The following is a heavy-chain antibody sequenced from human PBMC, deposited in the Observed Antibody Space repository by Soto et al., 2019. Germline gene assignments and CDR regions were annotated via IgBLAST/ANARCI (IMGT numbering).Heavy chain of an antibody. J-gene: IGHJ3*01. CDR2: IRWNSGNI. D-gene: IGHD6-6*01. V-gene: IGHV3-9*01. Sequence: DVQLVESGGGLVQPGRSLRLSCAASGFTFDDYAMHWVRQAPGKGLEWVSGIRWNSGNIGYADSVKGRFTISRDNAKKSLYLQMNSLRDEDTAVYYCANDIVYSRPSQAFDPWGQGTLGNVSS. CDR1: GFTFDDYA. CDR3: ANDIVYSRPSQAFDP.